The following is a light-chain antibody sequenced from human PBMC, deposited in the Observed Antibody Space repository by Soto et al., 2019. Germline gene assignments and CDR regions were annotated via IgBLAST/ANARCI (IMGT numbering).Light chain of an antibody. CDR3: QQSYSTPIT. J-gene: IGKJ5*01. V-gene: IGKV1-39*01. Sequence: DIQMTQSPSSLSASVGDRVTITCRASQSISSYVNWYQQKPGKAPKLLIYAASSLQSGVPSRFSGSGSGTDFTLTISSLQPEDFATYYCQQSYSTPITVGQGTRLEIK. CDR2: AAS. CDR1: QSISSY.